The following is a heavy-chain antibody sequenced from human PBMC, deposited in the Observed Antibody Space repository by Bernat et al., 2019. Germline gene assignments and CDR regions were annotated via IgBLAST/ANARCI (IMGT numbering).Heavy chain of an antibody. CDR1: GVTFSSYG. CDR2: ISYDGSNK. V-gene: IGHV3-30*18. Sequence: QVQLVESGGGVVQPGRSLRLSCTASGVTFSSYGMHWVRQAPGKGLEWVAVISYDGSNKYYAESVKGRFTISRNNSKNTLYLQRNSLRAEDTAVYYCAKDGALNPTLRYFDLWGRGTLVTVSS. J-gene: IGHJ2*01. D-gene: IGHD2-15*01. CDR3: AKDGALNPTLRYFDL.